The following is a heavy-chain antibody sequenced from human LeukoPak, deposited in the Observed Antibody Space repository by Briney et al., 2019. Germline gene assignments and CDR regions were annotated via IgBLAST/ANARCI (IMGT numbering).Heavy chain of an antibody. Sequence: GSLRLSCAASGITFSRSWMSWVRQAPGKGLEWVAFIKEDGGETFYVDSVKGRFTISRDNAENFLYLQMNSLRAEDTAVYYCARDRGGRSGLDDWGQGTLVTVSS. CDR2: IKEDGGET. CDR1: GITFSRSW. V-gene: IGHV3-7*04. D-gene: IGHD2-15*01. J-gene: IGHJ4*02. CDR3: ARDRGGRSGLDD.